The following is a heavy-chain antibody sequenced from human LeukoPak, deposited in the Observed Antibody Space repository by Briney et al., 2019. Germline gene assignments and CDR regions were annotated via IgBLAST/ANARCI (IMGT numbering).Heavy chain of an antibody. D-gene: IGHD5-18*01. J-gene: IGHJ6*02. CDR3: ARQRGYSYAHTYGMYG. Sequence: SVNLSCNASGYTSTTYEINWVRQATGHGLEWMGWMNPNSGNTGYAKKFQGRVTMTRSTSISTAYLELSSLRSEDTAVYYCARQRGYSYAHTYGMYGWGQGSTVT. V-gene: IGHV1-8*01. CDR2: MNPNSGNT. CDR1: GYTSTTYE.